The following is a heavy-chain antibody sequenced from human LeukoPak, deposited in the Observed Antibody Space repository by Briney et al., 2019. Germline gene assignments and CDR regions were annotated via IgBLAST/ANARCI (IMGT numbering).Heavy chain of an antibody. CDR3: ARSGYSGYDCLGY. CDR2: IIPIFGTA. J-gene: IGHJ4*02. CDR1: GGTFSSYA. V-gene: IGHV1-69*01. Sequence: RSSVKISCKASGGTFSSYAISWVRQAPGQGLEWMGGIIPIFGTANYAQKFQGRVTITADESTSTAYMELSSLRSEGTAVYYCARSGYSGYDCLGYWGQGTLVTVSS. D-gene: IGHD5-12*01.